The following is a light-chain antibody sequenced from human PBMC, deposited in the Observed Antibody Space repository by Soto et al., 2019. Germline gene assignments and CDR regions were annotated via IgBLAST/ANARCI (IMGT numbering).Light chain of an antibody. J-gene: IGKJ1*01. CDR1: QSVTDNY. Sequence: EIVLTQSPATLSLSPGERATLYCRASQSVTDNYLAWYQQKPGQAPRLVISGASSRTSGIPDRFSASGSGTDFTLTISRLEPEDFAVYYCQQYSRAPLTFGQGGKVDIK. CDR2: GAS. V-gene: IGKV3-20*01. CDR3: QQYSRAPLT.